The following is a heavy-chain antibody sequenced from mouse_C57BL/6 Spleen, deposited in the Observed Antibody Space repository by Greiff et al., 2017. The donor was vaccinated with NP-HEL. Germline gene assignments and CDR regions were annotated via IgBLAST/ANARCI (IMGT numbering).Heavy chain of an antibody. J-gene: IGHJ3*01. D-gene: IGHD3-3*01. CDR3: ARGGRGFAY. CDR1: GYTFTDYY. V-gene: IGHV1-76*01. Sequence: VQLQQSGAELVRPGASVKLSCKASGYTFTDYYINWVKQRPGQGLEWIARIYPGSGNTYYNEKFKGKATLTAEKSSSTAYMQLSSLTSEDSAVYFCARGGRGFAYWGQRTLVTVSA. CDR2: IYPGSGNT.